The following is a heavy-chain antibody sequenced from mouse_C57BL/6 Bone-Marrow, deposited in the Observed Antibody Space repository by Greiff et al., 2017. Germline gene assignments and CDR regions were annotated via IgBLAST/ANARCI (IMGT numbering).Heavy chain of an antibody. CDR1: GYTFTDYE. D-gene: IGHD1-1*01. Sequence: VKLQESGAELVRPGASVTLSCKASGYTFTDYEMHWVKQTPVHGLEWIGAIDPETGGTAYNQKFKGKAILTADKSSSTAYMELRSLTSEDSAVYYCTRGGYYGSSSYYAMDYWGQGTSVTVSS. CDR2: IDPETGGT. CDR3: TRGGYYGSSSYYAMDY. J-gene: IGHJ4*01. V-gene: IGHV1-15*01.